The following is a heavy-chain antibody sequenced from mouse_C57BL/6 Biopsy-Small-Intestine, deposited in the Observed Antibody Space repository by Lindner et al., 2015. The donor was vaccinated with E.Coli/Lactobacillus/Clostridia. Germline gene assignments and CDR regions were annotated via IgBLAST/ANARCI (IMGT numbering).Heavy chain of an antibody. Sequence: VQLQESGAELVKPGASVKISCKASGNTFTDYNMDWVKQSHGKSLEWIGDINPNTGGTLYNQKFKGKATLTVDKSSSTAYMELRSLTSEDTAVYYCARRGVRGYYFDYWGQGTTLTVSS. D-gene: IGHD2-5*01. CDR1: GNTFTDYN. J-gene: IGHJ2*01. CDR3: ARRGVRGYYFDY. CDR2: INPNTGGT. V-gene: IGHV1-18*01.